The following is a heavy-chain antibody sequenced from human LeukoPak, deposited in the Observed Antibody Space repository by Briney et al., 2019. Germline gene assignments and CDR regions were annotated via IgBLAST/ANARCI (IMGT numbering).Heavy chain of an antibody. V-gene: IGHV3-64*01. J-gene: IGHJ4*02. D-gene: IGHD3-10*01. CDR1: GFTFSSYA. CDR3: ARAHDLYGSGSYYISPSDY. CDR2: ISSNGDST. Sequence: GGSLRLSCAASGFTFSSYAMHWVRQAPGKGLEYVSAISSNGDSTYYANSVKGRFTISRDNSKNTLYLQMGSLRAEDMAVYYCARAHDLYGSGSYYISPSDYWGQGTLVTVSS.